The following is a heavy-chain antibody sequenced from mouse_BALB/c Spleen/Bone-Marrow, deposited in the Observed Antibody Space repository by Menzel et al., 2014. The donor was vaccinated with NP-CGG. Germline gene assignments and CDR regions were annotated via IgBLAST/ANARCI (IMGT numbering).Heavy chain of an antibody. CDR3: ARGDED. J-gene: IGHJ3*01. Sequence: VKLMESGAELVKPGASVKLSCKASGYTFTSYDINWVRQRPEQGLEWIGWIYPGDGRTKYNEKFKGKATLTTDKSSSAAYMQLSKQTSEDAGVYFYARGDEDWGQGTLVTVSA. CDR1: GYTFTSYD. V-gene: IGHV1-85*01. CDR2: IYPGDGRT.